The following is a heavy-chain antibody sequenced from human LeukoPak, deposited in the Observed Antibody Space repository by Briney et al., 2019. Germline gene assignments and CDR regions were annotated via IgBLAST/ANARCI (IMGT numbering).Heavy chain of an antibody. CDR1: GFSFSDYA. V-gene: IGHV3-23*01. CDR3: ARDSYGYSPPDY. Sequence: GGSLRLSCAASGFSFSDYAISWVRQAPGKGLEWVSGISASGGSTYYADSVKGRFTISRDISKNTLNLQMNSLRAEDTAVYYCARDSYGYSPPDYWGQGTLVTVSS. D-gene: IGHD5-18*01. J-gene: IGHJ4*02. CDR2: ISASGGST.